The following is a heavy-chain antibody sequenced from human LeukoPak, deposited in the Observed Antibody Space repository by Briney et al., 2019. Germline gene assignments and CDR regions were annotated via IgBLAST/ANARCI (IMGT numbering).Heavy chain of an antibody. CDR2: ISSGSSYI. D-gene: IGHD4-17*01. CDR3: ARGDSVTTYPRAFDI. CDR1: GLTFSRYS. J-gene: IGHJ3*02. Sequence: GGSLRLSCAASGLTFSRYSMNWVRQAPGKGLEWVSSISSGSSYIYYADSVKGRFTISRDNSKNTLYLQMNSLRAEDTAVYYCARGDSVTTYPRAFDIWGQGTMVTVSS. V-gene: IGHV3-21*01.